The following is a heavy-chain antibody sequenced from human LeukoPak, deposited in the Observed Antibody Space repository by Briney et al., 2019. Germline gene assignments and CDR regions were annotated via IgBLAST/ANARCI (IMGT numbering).Heavy chain of an antibody. D-gene: IGHD2-8*02. V-gene: IGHV4-34*01. CDR2: INHSGST. Sequence: SETLSLTCALFGGSFSASYWSWIRQPPGKGLEWIGEINHSGSTNYNPSLKSRVTISVDTSKNQFSLKLSSVTAADTAVYYCARGWSPDYWGQGTLVTVSS. J-gene: IGHJ4*02. CDR1: GGSFSASY. CDR3: ARGWSPDY.